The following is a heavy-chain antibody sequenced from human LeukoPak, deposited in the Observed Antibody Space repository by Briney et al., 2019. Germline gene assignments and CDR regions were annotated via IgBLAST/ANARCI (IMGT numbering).Heavy chain of an antibody. CDR3: ARVYYDFWSGYYVDIFDY. CDR1: GYTFTSYD. D-gene: IGHD3-3*01. CDR2: MNPNSGNT. V-gene: IGHV1-8*01. J-gene: IGHJ4*02. Sequence: ASVKVSCKASGYTFTSYDINWVRRATGQGLEWMGWMNPNSGNTGYAQKFQGRVTMTRNTSISTAYMELSSLRSEDTAVYYCARVYYDFWSGYYVDIFDYWGQGTLVTVSS.